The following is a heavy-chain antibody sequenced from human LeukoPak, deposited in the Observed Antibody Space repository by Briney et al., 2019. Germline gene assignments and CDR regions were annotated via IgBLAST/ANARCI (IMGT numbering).Heavy chain of an antibody. Sequence: PGGSLRLSCAASGFTFSSYAMSWVRRAPGKGLEWVSAISGSGGSTYYADSVKGQFTVSRDNSKNTLYLQMNSLRAEDTAVYYCAKDVGYCSGGSCYSVEVGDYWGQGTLVTVSS. CDR1: GFTFSSYA. D-gene: IGHD2-15*01. J-gene: IGHJ4*02. V-gene: IGHV3-23*01. CDR2: ISGSGGST. CDR3: AKDVGYCSGGSCYSVEVGDY.